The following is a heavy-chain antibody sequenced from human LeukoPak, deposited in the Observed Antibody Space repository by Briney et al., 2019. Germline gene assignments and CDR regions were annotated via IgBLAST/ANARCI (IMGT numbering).Heavy chain of an antibody. CDR2: IYHSGST. J-gene: IGHJ5*02. CDR3: ARGGYCSSTSCSQYNWFDP. CDR1: GGSISSGCYS. V-gene: IGHV4-30-2*01. Sequence: PSETLSLTCAVSGGSISSGCYSWSWIRQPPGKGLEWIGYIYHSGSTYYNPSLKSRVTISVDRSKNQFSLKLSSVTAADTAVYYCARGGYCSSTSCSQYNWFDPWGQGTLVTVSS. D-gene: IGHD2-2*03.